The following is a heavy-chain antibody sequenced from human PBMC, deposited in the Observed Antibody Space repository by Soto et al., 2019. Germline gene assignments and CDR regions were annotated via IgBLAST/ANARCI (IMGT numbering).Heavy chain of an antibody. D-gene: IGHD3-3*01. CDR3: ARGGGVGVAGSAAFDM. Sequence: QLHLVQSGAVVKKPGASVTVSCSASGYPVTAYYMHWVRQAPGRGLEWMGGINPATGAAKYTQTFQGRGTMTRDKSTSKVFMELSGLTSEDTAVFYCARGGGVGVAGSAAFDMWGQGTLVTVSS. J-gene: IGHJ3*02. V-gene: IGHV1-2*02. CDR1: GYPVTAYY. CDR2: INPATGAA.